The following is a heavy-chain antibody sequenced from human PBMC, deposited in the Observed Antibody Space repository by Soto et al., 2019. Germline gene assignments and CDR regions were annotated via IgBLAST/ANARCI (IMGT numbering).Heavy chain of an antibody. CDR1: GFTFSSYA. CDR2: ISGSGGST. CDR3: AKAYYDIVFRETTDAFDI. Sequence: EVQLLESGGGLVQPGGSLRLSCAASGFTFSSYAMSWVRQAPGKGLEWVSAISGSGGSTYYADSVKGRFTISRDNSKNTLYLQMNSLRAEDTAVYYCAKAYYDIVFRETTDAFDIWGQGTMVTVSS. J-gene: IGHJ3*02. V-gene: IGHV3-23*01. D-gene: IGHD3-9*01.